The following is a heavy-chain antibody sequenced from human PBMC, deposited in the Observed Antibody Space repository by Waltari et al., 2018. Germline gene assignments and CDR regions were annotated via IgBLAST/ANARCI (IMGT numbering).Heavy chain of an antibody. J-gene: IGHJ4*02. D-gene: IGHD2-15*01. CDR2: TYYTGNS. V-gene: IGHV4-30-4*01. CDR3: ARDFGYSSAD. Sequence: QVRLQESGPRLVKSSQTLSLPCTVSGGSLTNADYYWSWSRQSPGKGLEWIGDTYYTGNSNYNPSLKSRITISVDTSKNQFSLKLTSVTAADTAVYYCARDFGYSSADWGQGILVTVSS. CDR1: GGSLTNADYY.